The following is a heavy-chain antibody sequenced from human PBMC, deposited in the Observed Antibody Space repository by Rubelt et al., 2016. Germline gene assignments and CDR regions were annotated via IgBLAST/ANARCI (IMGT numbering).Heavy chain of an antibody. V-gene: IGHV3-7*01. CDR1: GFTFSSYW. D-gene: IGHD1-20*01. CDR2: IKQDGSEK. J-gene: IGHJ3*02. Sequence: CAASGFTFSSYWMSWVRQAPGKGLEWVANIKQDGSEKYYVDSVKGRFTISRDHAKNSLYLQMDSLRAEDTAVYYFARAWAHPYAIYNWNAYDAVDIWGQGTMVTVSS. CDR3: ARAWAHPYAIYNWNAYDAVDI.